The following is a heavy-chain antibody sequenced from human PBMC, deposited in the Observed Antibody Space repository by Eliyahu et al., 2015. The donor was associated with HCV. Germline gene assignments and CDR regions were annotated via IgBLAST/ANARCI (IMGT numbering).Heavy chain of an antibody. CDR3: AKDSRVTATGVFDY. D-gene: IGHD6-13*01. CDR2: GNT. Sequence: GNTYYADSVKGRFTISRDNSKNTLYLQLNSLRAEDTALYYCAKDSRVTATGVFDYWGQGTLVTVSS. V-gene: IGHV3-23*01. J-gene: IGHJ4*02.